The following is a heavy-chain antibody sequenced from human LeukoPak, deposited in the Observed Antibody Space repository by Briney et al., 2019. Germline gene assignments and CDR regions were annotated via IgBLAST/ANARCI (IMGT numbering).Heavy chain of an antibody. J-gene: IGHJ4*02. V-gene: IGHV1-18*01. CDR1: GYTFISYG. CDR3: ASRYNTGGYSYGSYFDY. CDR2: ISAYNGNT. D-gene: IGHD5-18*01. Sequence: ASVKVSCKASGYTFISYGISWVRQAPGQGLEWMGWISAYNGNTNYAQKLQGRVTMTTDTSTSTAYMELRSLRSDDTAVYYCASRYNTGGYSYGSYFDYWGQGTLVTVSS.